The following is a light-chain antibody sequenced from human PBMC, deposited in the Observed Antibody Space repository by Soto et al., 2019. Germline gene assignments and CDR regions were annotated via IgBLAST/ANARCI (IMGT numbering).Light chain of an antibody. CDR2: AAS. CDR3: LQQNSYPLT. V-gene: IGKV1-17*01. Sequence: DIQMTQSPSSLSASVGDRVTITCRASQGIRNDLGWYQQKPGKAPKRLIYAASSWQRVAPSRLRRSGSGTEFTLTISSLHPEDFAPYYCLQQNSYPLTFGGGTKVEIK. J-gene: IGKJ4*01. CDR1: QGIRND.